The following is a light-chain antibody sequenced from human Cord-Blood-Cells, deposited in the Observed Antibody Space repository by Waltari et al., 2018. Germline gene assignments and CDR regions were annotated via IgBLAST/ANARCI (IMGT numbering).Light chain of an antibody. CDR1: SSAVGGYNF. CDR2: DVS. Sequence: QSALTQPRSVSGSPGQSVTISCTGTSSAVGGYNFLSWYQQPPGKAPKLMIYDVSKRPAGVPDRFSGSKSGNTASLTISGLQAEDEADYYCCSYAGSYTFVFGTGTKVTVL. CDR3: CSYAGSYTFV. J-gene: IGLJ1*01. V-gene: IGLV2-11*01.